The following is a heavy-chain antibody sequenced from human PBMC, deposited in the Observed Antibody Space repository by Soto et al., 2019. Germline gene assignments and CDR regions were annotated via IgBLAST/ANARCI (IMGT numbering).Heavy chain of an antibody. V-gene: IGHV5-51*01. J-gene: IGHJ3*02. D-gene: IGHD3-3*01. Sequence: LKISCKGSGYSFTSYWIGWVRQMPGKGLEWMGIIYPGDSDTRYSPSFQGQVTISADKSISTAYLQWSSLKASDTAMYYCARQTIFGVVIIRYAFDIWGQGTMVTVSS. CDR1: GYSFTSYW. CDR3: ARQTIFGVVIIRYAFDI. CDR2: IYPGDSDT.